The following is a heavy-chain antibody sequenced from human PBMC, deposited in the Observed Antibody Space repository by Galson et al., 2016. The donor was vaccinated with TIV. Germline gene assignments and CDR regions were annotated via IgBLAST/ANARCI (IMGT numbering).Heavy chain of an antibody. D-gene: IGHD3-16*01. J-gene: IGHJ4*02. CDR2: MNPNSGKT. Sequence: SVKVSCKASGGTFSSFALNWVRQAPGQGLEWMGWMNPNSGKTDYAQKFQGRVTMTRNTSISTAYMELSSLRSEDTAVYYCARWGWLPIWGQGTLVTVSS. V-gene: IGHV1-8*01. CDR1: GGTFSSFA. CDR3: ARWGWLPI.